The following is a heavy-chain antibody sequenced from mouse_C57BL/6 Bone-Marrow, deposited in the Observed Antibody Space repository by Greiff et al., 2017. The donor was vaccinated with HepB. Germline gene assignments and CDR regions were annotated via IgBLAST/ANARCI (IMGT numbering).Heavy chain of an antibody. CDR3: TRCVPDY. Sequence: QVQLQQSGAELVRPGASVTLSCKASGYTFTDYEMHWVKQTPVHGLEWIGAIDPETGGTAYNQKFKGKAILTADKSSSTAYMEVSSLTSEDSAVYYCTRCVPDYWGQGTTLTVSS. CDR2: IDPETGGT. CDR1: GYTFTDYE. J-gene: IGHJ2*01. V-gene: IGHV1-15*01.